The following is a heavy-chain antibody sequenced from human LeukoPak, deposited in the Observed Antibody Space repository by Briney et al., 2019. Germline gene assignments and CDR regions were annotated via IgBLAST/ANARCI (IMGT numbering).Heavy chain of an antibody. V-gene: IGHV4-34*01. CDR3: ARSAVDCTNGVCYHDY. J-gene: IGHJ4*02. D-gene: IGHD2-8*01. CDR1: GGSFSGYY. CDR2: IDHSGNT. Sequence: SATLSLTRAVDGGSFSGYYWSWIRQPPGKGLEWIGEIDHSGNTNYSPSLKSRVTISVDTSKNQVSLKLSSVTAADTAVYYCARSAVDCTNGVCYHDYWGGGTLVTVFS.